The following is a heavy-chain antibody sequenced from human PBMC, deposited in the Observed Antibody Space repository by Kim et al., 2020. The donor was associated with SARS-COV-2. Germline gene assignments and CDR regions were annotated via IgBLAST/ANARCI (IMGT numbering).Heavy chain of an antibody. J-gene: IGHJ6*02. D-gene: IGHD6-19*01. CDR2: IYYSGST. Sequence: SETLSLTCTVSGGSISSYYWSWIRQPPGKGLEWIGYIYYSGSTNYNPSLKSRVTISVDTSKNQFSLKLSSVTAADTAVYYCAFLAVAGQTGYYGMDVWGQGTTVTVSS. CDR1: GGSISSYY. CDR3: AFLAVAGQTGYYGMDV. V-gene: IGHV4-59*13.